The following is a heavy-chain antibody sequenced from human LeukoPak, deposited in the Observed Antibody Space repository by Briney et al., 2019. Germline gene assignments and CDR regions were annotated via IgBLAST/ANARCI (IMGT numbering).Heavy chain of an antibody. CDR2: LIGSSGST. CDR3: ARARAAAAIIN. J-gene: IGHJ4*02. CDR1: GFTSTNYA. V-gene: IGHV3-23*01. Sequence: GGSLRLSCAASGFTSTNYAMNWVRQAPGKGLEWVSVLIGSSGSTDYADSVKGRFTISRDKSKNTLFLQMNSLRAEDTAVYYCARARAAAAIINWGQGTLVTVSS. D-gene: IGHD2-2*01.